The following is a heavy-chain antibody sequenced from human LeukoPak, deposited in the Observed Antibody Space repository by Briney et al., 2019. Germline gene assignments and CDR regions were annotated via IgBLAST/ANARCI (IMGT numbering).Heavy chain of an antibody. CDR3: ASGGRAFDY. V-gene: IGHV3-64*01. J-gene: IGHJ4*02. Sequence: GGSLRLSCAASGLTFSSYWMHWVRQAPGKGLEYVSAISNNGGSTYYANSVKGRFTISRDDSKNTVYLQMDSLRADDMAVYYCASGGRAFDYWGLGTLVTVSS. CDR1: GLTFSSYW. CDR2: ISNNGGST. D-gene: IGHD2-15*01.